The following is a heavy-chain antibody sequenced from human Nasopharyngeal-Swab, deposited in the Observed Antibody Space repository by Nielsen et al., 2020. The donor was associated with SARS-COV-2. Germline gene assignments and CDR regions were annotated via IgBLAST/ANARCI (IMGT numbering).Heavy chain of an antibody. D-gene: IGHD6-13*01. CDR3: ARWGDSTSWYYFDY. Sequence: SETLTLTCAAYGWSFSGYYWSWIRQPPGKGLEWIGAINHSGSTNYNPSPKSRVTISAETSKNKFSLKLSPVTAADTAVYYCARWGDSTSWYYFDYWGQGTLVTVSS. J-gene: IGHJ4*02. CDR1: GWSFSGYY. CDR2: INHSGST. V-gene: IGHV4-34*01.